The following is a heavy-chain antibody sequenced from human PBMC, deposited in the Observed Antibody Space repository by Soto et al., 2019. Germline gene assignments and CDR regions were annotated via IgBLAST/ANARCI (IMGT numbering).Heavy chain of an antibody. CDR3: ARDSRASSSWTLDH. V-gene: IGHV4-39*07. D-gene: IGHD6-13*01. CDR2: IYYSGST. J-gene: IGHJ4*02. CDR1: GGSISSSSYY. Sequence: PSETLSLTCTVSGGSISSSSYYWGWIRQPPGKGLEWIGSIYYSGSTYYNPSLKSRVTISVDTSKNQFSLKLSSVTAADTAVYYCARDSRASSSWTLDHWGQGTLVTVSS.